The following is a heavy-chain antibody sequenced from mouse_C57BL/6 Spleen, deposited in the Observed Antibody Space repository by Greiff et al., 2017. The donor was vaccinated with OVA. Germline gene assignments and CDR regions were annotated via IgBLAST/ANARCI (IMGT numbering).Heavy chain of an antibody. D-gene: IGHD2-3*01. CDR2: ISSGSSTI. J-gene: IGHJ4*01. CDR1: GFTFSDYG. Sequence: EVKLVESGGGLVKPGGSLKLSCAASGFTFSDYGMHWVRQAPEKGLEWVAYISSGSSTIYYADTVKGRFTISRDNAKNTLFLQMTSLRSEDTAMYYCPRAPLYDGYYDYAMDYWGQGTSVTVSS. CDR3: PRAPLYDGYYDYAMDY. V-gene: IGHV5-17*01.